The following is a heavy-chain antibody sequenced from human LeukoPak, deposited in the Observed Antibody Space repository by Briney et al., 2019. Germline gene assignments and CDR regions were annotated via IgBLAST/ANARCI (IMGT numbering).Heavy chain of an antibody. CDR1: GFTFSSYA. CDR3: ARAPYDTSGPY. V-gene: IGHV3-30*04. CDR2: ISYDGSNK. J-gene: IGHJ4*02. Sequence: QTGGSLRLSCAASGFTFSSYAMHWVRQAPGKGLEWVAVISYDGSNKYYADSVKGRFTISRDNSKNTLYLQMNSLRAEDTAVYYCARAPYDTSGPYWGQGTLVTVSS. D-gene: IGHD3-22*01.